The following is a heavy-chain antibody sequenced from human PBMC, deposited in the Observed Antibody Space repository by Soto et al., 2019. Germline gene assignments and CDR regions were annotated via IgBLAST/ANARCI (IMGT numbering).Heavy chain of an antibody. D-gene: IGHD2-21*02. CDR2: INAYIAKT. J-gene: IGHJ4*02. V-gene: IGHV1-18*01. CDR1: GYTFINYG. Sequence: QVQLVQSGGEVKKPGASVKVSCKASGYTFINYGITWVRQAPGQGLEWLALINAYIAKTDNAQKVQGRVTMTADTSTSTAYLELRSLSSDDTAVYYCARGDGDALDYWGQGTVVTVSS. CDR3: ARGDGDALDY.